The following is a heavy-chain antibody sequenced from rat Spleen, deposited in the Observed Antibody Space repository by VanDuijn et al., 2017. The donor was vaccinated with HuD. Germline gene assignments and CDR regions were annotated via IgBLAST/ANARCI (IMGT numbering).Heavy chain of an antibody. Sequence: EVQMVESGGGLVQPGXXLKLSCXXXGFXXXDXXXAWXXXAPXXXLXXXATXXYGDSSGHSSTYYRNSVKGRFPISRDNAETTLSLQMDSRRAEDTATNYWARRHYGYTDYFDYWGQGVMVTVSS. V-gene: IGHV5-29*01. CDR2: XXYGDSSGHSST. J-gene: IGHJ2*01. D-gene: IGHD1-9*01. CDR3: ARRHYGYTDYFDY. CDR1: GFXXXDXX.